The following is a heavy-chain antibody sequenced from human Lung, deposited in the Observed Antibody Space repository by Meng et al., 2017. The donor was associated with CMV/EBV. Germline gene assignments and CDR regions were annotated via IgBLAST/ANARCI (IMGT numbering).Heavy chain of an antibody. Sequence: SETXSLXXTVSGGSISSYYWSWIRQPPGKGLEDIGYIYYSGSTSYNPSLKSRVTISVDTSKNQFSLKLSSVTAADTAVYYCARHGSGSYFYGMDVWGQGTXVTVSS. CDR3: ARHGSGSYFYGMDV. CDR2: IYYSGST. CDR1: GGSISSYY. J-gene: IGHJ6*02. V-gene: IGHV4-59*01. D-gene: IGHD3-10*01.